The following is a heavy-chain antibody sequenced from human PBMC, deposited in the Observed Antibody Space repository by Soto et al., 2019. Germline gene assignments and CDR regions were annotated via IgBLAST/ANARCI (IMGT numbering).Heavy chain of an antibody. J-gene: IGHJ4*02. CDR3: ARDSVGPDY. CDR2: ISTSGDTV. V-gene: IGHV3-11*04. D-gene: IGHD2-15*01. Sequence: PGGSLRLSCAASGFIFSDYYMSWIRQAPGQGLEWVPYISTSGDTVYYADSVKGRFTISRDNSKNTLYLQMNSLRAEDTAVYYCARDSVGPDYWGQGTLVTVSS. CDR1: GFIFSDYY.